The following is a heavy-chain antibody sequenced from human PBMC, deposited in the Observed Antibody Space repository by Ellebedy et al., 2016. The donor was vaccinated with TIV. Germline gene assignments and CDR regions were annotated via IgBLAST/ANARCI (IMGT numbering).Heavy chain of an antibody. J-gene: IGHJ2*01. V-gene: IGHV3-13*01. D-gene: IGHD3-10*01. CDR1: GFRLTGSD. CDR2: SGAAGDT. CDR3: ARGGPGGDNWFFGL. Sequence: GESLKISCAASGFRLTGSDLHWVRRPTGKGLEWVSASGAAGDTYYPDSVRGRFTISRESAKNSFYLQMNSLTAGDTAVYYCARGGPGGDNWFFGLWGRGTQVTVSS.